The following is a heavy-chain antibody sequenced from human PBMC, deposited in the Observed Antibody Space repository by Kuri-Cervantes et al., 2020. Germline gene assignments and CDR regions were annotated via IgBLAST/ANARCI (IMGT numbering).Heavy chain of an antibody. D-gene: IGHD1-1*01. V-gene: IGHV3-21*01. CDR3: ARDPERPHYYYMDV. CDR2: ISANSNFI. CDR1: GFIFSSYS. Sequence: GGSLRLSCVASGFIFSSYSMNWVRQAPGKGLEFVSSISANSNFIYNADSMRGRVTISRDNAKNTLYLQMNSLRAEDTAVYYCARDPERPHYYYMDVWGKGTTVTVSS. J-gene: IGHJ6*03.